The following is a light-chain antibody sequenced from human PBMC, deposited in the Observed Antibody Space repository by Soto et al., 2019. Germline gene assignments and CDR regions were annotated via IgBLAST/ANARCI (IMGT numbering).Light chain of an antibody. CDR1: QYINTR. J-gene: IGKJ5*01. V-gene: IGKV3D-11*01. Sequence: EIVLTQSPATLSSFPGDRVTLSCRASQYINTRLAWYQHRPGQAPRLLIYQTSIRAAGIPARFSASGTGTDFTLTISDVQPEDFAVYYCQQSYSTPITFGQGTRLEIK. CDR2: QTS. CDR3: QQSYSTPIT.